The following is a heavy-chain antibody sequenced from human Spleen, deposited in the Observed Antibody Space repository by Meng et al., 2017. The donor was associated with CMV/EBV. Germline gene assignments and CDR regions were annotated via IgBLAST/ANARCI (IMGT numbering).Heavy chain of an antibody. Sequence: SETLSLTCTVSGYSVSSGYYWGWIRQPPGKGLEWIGSIYYSGSTYYNPSLKSRVTISVDTSKNQFSLKLSSVTAADTAVYYCASQKQLVYYWGQGTLVTVSS. J-gene: IGHJ4*02. D-gene: IGHD6-6*01. CDR3: ASQKQLVYY. CDR2: IYYSGST. V-gene: IGHV4-38-2*02. CDR1: GYSVSSGYY.